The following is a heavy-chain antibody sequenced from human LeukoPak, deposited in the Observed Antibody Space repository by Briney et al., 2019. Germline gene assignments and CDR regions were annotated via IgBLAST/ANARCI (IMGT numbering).Heavy chain of an antibody. D-gene: IGHD6-13*01. CDR1: GGTFSSYA. CDR3: ARGYSSSWYPIDY. V-gene: IGHV1-69*04. J-gene: IGHJ4*02. Sequence: ASVKVSCKASGGTFSSYAISWVRQAPGQGLEWRGRIIPILGIANYAQKFQGRVTITADKSTSTAYMELSSLRSKDTAVYSCARGYSSSWYPIDYWGQGTLVTVSS. CDR2: IIPILGIA.